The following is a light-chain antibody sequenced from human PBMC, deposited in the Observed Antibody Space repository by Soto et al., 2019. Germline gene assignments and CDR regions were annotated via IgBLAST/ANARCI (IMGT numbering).Light chain of an antibody. CDR3: QQYGSSPPLT. CDR2: GAS. V-gene: IGKV3-20*01. CDR1: QSVSSNC. Sequence: EIVLTQSPGTLSLSPGERDRLSCRLSQSVSSNCAWYQQKHGQAPRLLIYGASRRATGIPERFSGSGSGTDFTLTISRLEPEDFAVYYCQQYGSSPPLTFGGGTKVDI. J-gene: IGKJ4*01.